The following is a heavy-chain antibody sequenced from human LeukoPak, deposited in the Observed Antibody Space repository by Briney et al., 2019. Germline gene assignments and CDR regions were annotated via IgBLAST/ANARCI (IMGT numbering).Heavy chain of an antibody. D-gene: IGHD3-10*01. J-gene: IGHJ4*02. CDR1: GYFFTNYY. CDR2: INPSSGAT. CDR3: ARVGGSGSYSMYHFDS. V-gene: IGHV1-46*01. Sequence: ASVKVSCKASGYFFTNYYMHWVRQAPGQGLEWLGLINPSSGATRYAQKFQGRGTMTRDTSTSTVYMELSSLRFEDTAVYYCARVGGSGSYSMYHFDSWGQGTLATVSS.